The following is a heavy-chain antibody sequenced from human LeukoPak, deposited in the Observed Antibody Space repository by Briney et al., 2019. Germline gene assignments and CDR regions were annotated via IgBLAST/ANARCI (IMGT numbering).Heavy chain of an antibody. V-gene: IGHV3-7*01. CDR1: GITFSDHW. Sequence: GGSLRLSCAASGITFSDHWTSWVRQAPGKGLEWVANITPDGSEKNYVDSVKGRFTISRDNAKNSLYLQMSGLRAEDSAVYYCVTGGHYSGSWGQGSLVTVSS. CDR2: ITPDGSEK. J-gene: IGHJ5*02. CDR3: VTGGHYSGS. D-gene: IGHD3-22*01.